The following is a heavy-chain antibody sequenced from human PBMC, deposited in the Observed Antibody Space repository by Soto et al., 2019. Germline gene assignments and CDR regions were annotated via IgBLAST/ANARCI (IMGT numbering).Heavy chain of an antibody. CDR1: GYSFTIYG. CDR2: ISAYNGNT. J-gene: IGHJ4*02. V-gene: IGHV1-18*01. Sequence: ASVKVSCKASGYSFTIYGISWVRQAPGQGLEWMGWISAYNGNTNYAQKLQGRVTMTTDTSTSTAYMELRSLRSDDTAVYYCARMPADYYDSSGYSDYWGQGTLVTVSS. CDR3: ARMPADYYDSSGYSDY. D-gene: IGHD3-22*01.